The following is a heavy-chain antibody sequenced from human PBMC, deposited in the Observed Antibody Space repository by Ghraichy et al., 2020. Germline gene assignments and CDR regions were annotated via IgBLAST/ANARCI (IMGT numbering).Heavy chain of an antibody. CDR1: GGSISSGGYY. D-gene: IGHD3-22*01. CDR3: ARRTNYYDSSGYRYWYFDL. J-gene: IGHJ2*01. V-gene: IGHV4-31*03. Sequence: SETLSLTCTVSGGSISSGGYYWSWIRQHPGKGLEWIGYIYYSGSTYYNPSLKSRVTISVDTSKNQFSLKLSSVTAADTAVYYCARRTNYYDSSGYRYWYFDLWGRGTLVTVSS. CDR2: IYYSGST.